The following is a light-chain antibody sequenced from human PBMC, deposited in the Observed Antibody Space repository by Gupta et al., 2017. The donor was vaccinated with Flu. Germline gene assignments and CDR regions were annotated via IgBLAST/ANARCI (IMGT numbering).Light chain of an antibody. CDR1: NIGSKS. V-gene: IGLV3-21*02. J-gene: IGLJ3*02. Sequence: YVLTQPPSVSVAPGQTARITCGGDNIGSKSVLWYQQKSGQAPVLVIYDDNQRPSGIPERFSGSNSGTTATLIIGRVEAGDEADYYCHLWDSSSDHWVFGGGTKVTVL. CDR2: DDN. CDR3: HLWDSSSDHWV.